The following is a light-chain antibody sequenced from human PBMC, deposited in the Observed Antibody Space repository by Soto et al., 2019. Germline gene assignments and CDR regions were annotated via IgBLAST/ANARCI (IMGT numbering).Light chain of an antibody. CDR3: QQYGTSPIT. CDR2: GAS. V-gene: IGKV3-20*01. J-gene: IGKJ5*01. Sequence: EVVLTQSPGTLSLSPGERATPSCRASQSVGTTYLAWYQQKPGQAPRLLIYGASNRATGIPDRFSGSGSGTDFTLTISRLESEDFVVYFCQQYGTSPITFGQGTRLEIK. CDR1: QSVGTTY.